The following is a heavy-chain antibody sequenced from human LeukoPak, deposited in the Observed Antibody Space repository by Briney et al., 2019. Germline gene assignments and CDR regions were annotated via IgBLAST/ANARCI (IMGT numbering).Heavy chain of an antibody. CDR3: ARHGTISSESYFDY. J-gene: IGHJ4*02. D-gene: IGHD1-14*01. CDR1: GGSVSSYY. CDR2: IHNSGRT. Sequence: MTSETLSLTCSVSGGSVSSYYWSWIRQSPRKGLEWIGYIHNSGRTNYNPSLKSRVTGFVDTSKNQVSLRLSSVTAADTAVYYCARHGTISSESYFDYWGQGALVTVSS. V-gene: IGHV4-59*08.